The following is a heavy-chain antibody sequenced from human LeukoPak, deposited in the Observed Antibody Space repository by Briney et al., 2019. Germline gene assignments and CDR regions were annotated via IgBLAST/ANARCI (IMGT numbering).Heavy chain of an antibody. J-gene: IGHJ4*02. CDR1: GFTFSSYA. V-gene: IGHV3-23*01. D-gene: IGHD3-3*01. CDR3: AKDRDYDFWSGYYWDN. CDR2: ISGSGGST. Sequence: PGGSLRLSCAASGFTFSSYAMSWVRQAPGRGLEWVSSISGSGGSTYYADSVKGRFTISRDNSKGTLYLQMHSLRGEDTAVYFCAKDRDYDFWSGYYWDNWGQGTLVTVSS.